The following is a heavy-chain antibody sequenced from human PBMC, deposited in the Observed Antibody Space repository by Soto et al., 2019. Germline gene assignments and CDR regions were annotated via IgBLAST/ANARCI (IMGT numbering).Heavy chain of an antibody. D-gene: IGHD3-9*01. V-gene: IGHV3-15*01. CDR3: TTDWDTAGYYMVDY. J-gene: IGHJ4*02. CDR2: IKSKTDGGTT. Sequence: GGSLRLSCAASGFTFSNAWMSWVRQAPGKGLEWVGRIKSKTDGGTTDYAAPVKGRFTISRDDSKNTLYLQMNSLKTEDTAVYYCTTDWDTAGYYMVDYWGQGTLVTVSS. CDR1: GFTFSNAW.